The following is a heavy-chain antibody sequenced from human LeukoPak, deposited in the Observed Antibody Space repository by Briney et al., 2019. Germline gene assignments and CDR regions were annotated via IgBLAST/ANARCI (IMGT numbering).Heavy chain of an antibody. CDR2: INPNSGGT. D-gene: IGHD3-22*01. Sequence: ASVKVSCKASGYTFTGYYVHWVRQAPGQGLEWMGWINPNSGGTNYAQKFQGRVTMTRDTSISTAYMELSRLRSDDTAVCYCARVGSSGYPPDYWGQGTLVTVSS. J-gene: IGHJ4*02. CDR3: ARVGSSGYPPDY. V-gene: IGHV1-2*02. CDR1: GYTFTGYY.